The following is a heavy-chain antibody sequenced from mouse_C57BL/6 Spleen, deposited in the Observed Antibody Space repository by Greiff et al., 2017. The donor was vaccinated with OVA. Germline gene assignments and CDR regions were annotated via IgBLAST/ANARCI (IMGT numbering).Heavy chain of an antibody. J-gene: IGHJ4*01. CDR1: GYTFTGYW. CDR3: ARMPYYSNSTPYYAMDY. D-gene: IGHD2-5*01. Sequence: QVQLQQSGAELMKPGASVKLSCKATGYTFTGYWIEWVKQRPGHGLEWIGEILPGSGSTNYNEKFKGKATFTADTSSNTAYMQLSSLTTEDSAIYYWARMPYYSNSTPYYAMDYWGQGTSVTVSS. CDR2: ILPGSGST. V-gene: IGHV1-9*01.